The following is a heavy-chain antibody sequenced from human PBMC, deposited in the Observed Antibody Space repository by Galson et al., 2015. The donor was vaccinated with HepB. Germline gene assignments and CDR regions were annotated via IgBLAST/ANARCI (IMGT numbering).Heavy chain of an antibody. J-gene: IGHJ5*02. CDR1: GFTVSSNY. V-gene: IGHV3-53*01. D-gene: IGHD1-26*01. Sequence: SLRLSCAASGFTVSSNYMSWVRQVPGKGLEWVAVIHSGGVTYYADSVKGRFTISRDNSKNTLYLQMNSLRAEDTAVYYCTAGGGGFTLGTSWGQGTLVTVSS. CDR3: TAGGGGFTLGTS. CDR2: IHSGGVT.